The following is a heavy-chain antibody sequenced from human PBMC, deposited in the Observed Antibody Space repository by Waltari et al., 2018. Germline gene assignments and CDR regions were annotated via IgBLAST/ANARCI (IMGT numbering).Heavy chain of an antibody. V-gene: IGHV3-7*01. Sequence: EAQLVESGGGLVRPGGSLRLSCEASGFSFSTYWMTWVRQAPGKVLEWVADIRQDGSEKRYLDSVRGRFIISRDNAKNSVSLLMNNLRADDTALYYCAKDNWGRPGGIDGFDVWGQGTMVTVSS. D-gene: IGHD7-27*01. CDR1: GFSFSTYW. CDR3: AKDNWGRPGGIDGFDV. J-gene: IGHJ3*01. CDR2: IRQDGSEK.